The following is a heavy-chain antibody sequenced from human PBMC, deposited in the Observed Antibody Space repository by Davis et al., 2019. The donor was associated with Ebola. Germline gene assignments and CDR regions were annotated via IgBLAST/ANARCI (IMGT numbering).Heavy chain of an antibody. CDR1: GFTFSSYA. CDR2: ISSDGSNK. CDR3: AKAGAVTAPGLYFQH. J-gene: IGHJ1*01. Sequence: GESLKISCAASGFTFSSYAMHWVRQAPGKGLEWVAVISSDGSNKYYADSVKGRFTISRDNSKNTLDLQMNSLRGEDTAKYHCAKAGAVTAPGLYFQHWGQGTLVTVSS. D-gene: IGHD2-21*02. V-gene: IGHV3-30-3*01.